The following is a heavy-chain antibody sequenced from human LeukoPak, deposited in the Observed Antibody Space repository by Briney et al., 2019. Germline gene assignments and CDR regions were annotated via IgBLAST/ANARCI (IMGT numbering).Heavy chain of an antibody. CDR2: ILYDGSNK. J-gene: IGHJ6*03. D-gene: IGHD3-16*02. Sequence: GGSLRLSCAASGFTFSSYAMHWVRQAPGKGLEWVAVILYDGSNKYYADSVKGRFTISRDNSKNTLYLQMNSLRAEDTAVYYCARDGFFHVIDVYYYYMDVWGKGTTVTVSS. CDR1: GFTFSSYA. CDR3: ARDGFFHVIDVYYYYMDV. V-gene: IGHV3-30*04.